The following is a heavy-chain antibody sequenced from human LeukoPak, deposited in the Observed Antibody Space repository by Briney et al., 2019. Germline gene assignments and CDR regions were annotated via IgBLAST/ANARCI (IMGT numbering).Heavy chain of an antibody. V-gene: IGHV4-34*01. CDR1: GGSFSGYY. CDR3: AREARVVDTAMPTLNWFDP. CDR2: VNHSGST. Sequence: SETLSLTCAVYGGSFSGYYWSWIRQPPGKGLEWIGEVNHSGSTNYNPSLKSRVTISVDTSKNQFSLKLSSVTAADTAVYYCAREARVVDTAMPTLNWFDPWGQGTLVTVSS. D-gene: IGHD5-18*01. J-gene: IGHJ5*02.